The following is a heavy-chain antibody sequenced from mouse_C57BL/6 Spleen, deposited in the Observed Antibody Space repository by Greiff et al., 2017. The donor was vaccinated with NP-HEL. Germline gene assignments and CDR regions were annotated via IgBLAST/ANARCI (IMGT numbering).Heavy chain of an antibody. D-gene: IGHD1-1*01. CDR3: ARHERDYYGSSYHAMDD. Sequence: QVQLQQSGAELVKPGASVKLSCKASGYTFTEYTIHWVKQRSGQGLEWIGWFYPGSGSIKYNEKFKDKATLTADKSSSTVYMELSRLTSDDSAVYFCARHERDYYGSSYHAMDDWGQGTSVTVSS. V-gene: IGHV1-62-2*01. CDR1: GYTFTEYT. CDR2: FYPGSGSI. J-gene: IGHJ4*01.